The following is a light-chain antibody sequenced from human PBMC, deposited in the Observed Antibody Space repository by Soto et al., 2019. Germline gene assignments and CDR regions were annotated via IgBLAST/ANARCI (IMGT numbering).Light chain of an antibody. CDR1: HSFSSSY. Sequence: ESELTQSPGTLSLSLGERAALCCRASHSFSSSYLAWYQQKPGQPPRLLIYGASSRATGIPDRFSGSGSGTDFTLTIGRLEPEDFAVYYCQQYNNWPPITFGQGTKVDIK. J-gene: IGKJ1*01. CDR2: GAS. CDR3: QQYNNWPPIT. V-gene: IGKV3-20*01.